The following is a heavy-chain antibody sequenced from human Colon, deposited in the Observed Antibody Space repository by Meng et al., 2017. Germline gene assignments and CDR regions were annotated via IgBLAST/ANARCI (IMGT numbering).Heavy chain of an antibody. CDR2: ISHSGNT. D-gene: IGHD1-26*01. Sequence: SETLSLTCTVSDYSISSSYYWGWVRQSPGKGLEYIGGISHSGNTYYNPSLKSRVTISKDTSKNQFSLGLSSVTAADTAIYYCARCDVGLPFEYWGPGTVVTVSS. CDR3: ARCDVGLPFEY. J-gene: IGHJ4*02. V-gene: IGHV4-38-2*02. CDR1: DYSISSSYY.